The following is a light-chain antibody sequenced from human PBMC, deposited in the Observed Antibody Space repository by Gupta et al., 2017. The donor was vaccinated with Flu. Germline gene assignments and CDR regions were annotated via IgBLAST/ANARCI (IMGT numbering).Light chain of an antibody. CDR3: EVYMGSGSVV. CDR1: SGSVSTSSN. J-gene: IGLJ2*01. CDR2: STN. Sequence: QTVVTQEPSFSVSPGGTVTLTCGLSSGSVSTSSNPSWYQQTPGQAPRTLIYSTNTRSSGVPDRFSGSILGNKAALTITGAQADDEADYYCEVYMGSGSVVFGGGTKLTVL. V-gene: IGLV8-61*01.